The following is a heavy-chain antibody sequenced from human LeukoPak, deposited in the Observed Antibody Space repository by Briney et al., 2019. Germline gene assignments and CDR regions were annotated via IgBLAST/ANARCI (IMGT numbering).Heavy chain of an antibody. V-gene: IGHV1-18*01. D-gene: IGHD1-26*01. CDR3: AREGAVAATPPYYYYYMDV. CDR2: ISAYNGNT. CDR1: GYTFTSYG. J-gene: IGHJ6*03. Sequence: ASVKVSCKASGYTFTSYGISWVRQAPGQGLEWMGWISAYNGNTNYAQKLQGRVTMTTDTSTSTAYTELRSLRSDDTSVSYCAREGAVAATPPYYYYYMDVWGKGTTVTVSS.